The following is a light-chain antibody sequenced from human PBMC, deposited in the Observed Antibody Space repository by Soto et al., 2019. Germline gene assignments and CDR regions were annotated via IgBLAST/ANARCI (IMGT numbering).Light chain of an antibody. Sequence: QSALTQPASVSGSPGQSITISCTGTSSDVGNYNLVSWYQQHPGKAPKLMIYVGSKRPSGVSNRFSGSKSDNTASLTISGLQAEDEAHYYCCSYARGSTYVFGTGTKVTVL. CDR3: CSYARGSTYV. V-gene: IGLV2-23*01. CDR2: VGS. CDR1: SSDVGNYNL. J-gene: IGLJ1*01.